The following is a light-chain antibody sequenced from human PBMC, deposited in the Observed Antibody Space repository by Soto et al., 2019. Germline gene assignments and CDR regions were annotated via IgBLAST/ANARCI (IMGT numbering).Light chain of an antibody. CDR2: AAS. CDR3: QQYYSYPPA. J-gene: IGKJ3*01. CDR1: QGISSY. V-gene: IGKV1-8*01. Sequence: AIRMTQSPSSLSASTGDRVTITCRASQGISSYLAWYQQKPGKAPKLLIYAASTLQSGVPSRFSGSGSGTDFTLTISCLQSEDFVTYYCQQYYSYPPAFGPGTKVDIK.